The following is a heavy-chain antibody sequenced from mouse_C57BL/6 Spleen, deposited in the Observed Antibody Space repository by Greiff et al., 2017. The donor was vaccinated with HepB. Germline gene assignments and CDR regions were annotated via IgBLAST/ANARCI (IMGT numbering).Heavy chain of an antibody. CDR2: IYPGSGNT. V-gene: IGHV1-66*01. CDR3: ARRANYGSSLYFDY. D-gene: IGHD1-1*01. CDR1: GYSFTSYY. J-gene: IGHJ2*01. Sequence: QVHVKQSGPELVKPGASVKISCKASGYSFTSYYIHWVKQRPGQGLEWIGWIYPGSGNTKYNEKFKGKATLTADTSSSTAYMQLSSLTSEDSAVYYCARRANYGSSLYFDYWGQGTTLTVSS.